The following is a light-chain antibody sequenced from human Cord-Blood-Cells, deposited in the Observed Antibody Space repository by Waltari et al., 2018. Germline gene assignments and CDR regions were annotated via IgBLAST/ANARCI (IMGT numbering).Light chain of an antibody. Sequence: QSALTQPAYVSGSPGQSITISCTGTRSDVGSYNLVSWFQQHPGKAPKPMIYEGSKRPSGFANRFSGSKSGNTASLTISGLQAEDEADYYCCSYAGSSTYVVFGGGTKLTVL. CDR2: EGS. CDR1: RSDVGSYNL. V-gene: IGLV2-23*01. J-gene: IGLJ2*01. CDR3: CSYAGSSTYVV.